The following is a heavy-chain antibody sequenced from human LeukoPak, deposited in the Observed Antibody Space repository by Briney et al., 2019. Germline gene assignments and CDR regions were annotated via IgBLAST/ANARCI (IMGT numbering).Heavy chain of an antibody. CDR1: GGSISSYY. J-gene: IGHJ5*02. CDR3: ARYEYSSSSWFDP. V-gene: IGHV4-59*01. D-gene: IGHD6-6*01. CDR2: IYYSGST. Sequence: SETLSLTCTVSGGSISSYYWSWIRQPPGKGLEWIGYIYYSGSTNYNPSLKSRVTISVDTSNNQFSLKLSSVTAADTSVYYCARYEYSSSSWFDPWGQGTLVTVSS.